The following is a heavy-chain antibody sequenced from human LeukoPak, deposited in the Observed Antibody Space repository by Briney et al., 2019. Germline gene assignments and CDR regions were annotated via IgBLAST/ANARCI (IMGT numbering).Heavy chain of an antibody. D-gene: IGHD3-22*01. Sequence: SGPTLVNLTQTLTLTFTFSGFSRSTSGAGVGWIRQPPGKALEWISLIYWDDDKRYTPSLKSRLPTTKDTSKNQVVLTMTNMDPVDTATYYCAHNRYYYDSSGYYHDAFDIWGQGTMVTVSS. CDR3: AHNRYYYDSSGYYHDAFDI. CDR1: GFSRSTSGAG. V-gene: IGHV2-5*02. J-gene: IGHJ3*02. CDR2: IYWDDDK.